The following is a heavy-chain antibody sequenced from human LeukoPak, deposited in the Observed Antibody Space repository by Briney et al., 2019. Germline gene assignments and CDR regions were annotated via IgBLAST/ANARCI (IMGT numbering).Heavy chain of an antibody. CDR3: VKDCSGGSCYLRPDY. D-gene: IGHD2-15*01. V-gene: IGHV3-23*01. Sequence: GGSLKLSCAASGFTFSSYAMSWVRQAPGKGLDWVSVISGSGGSTYYADPVKGRFTISRDNSKNTLYLQMNSLRAEDTAVYYCVKDCSGGSCYLRPDYWGQGTLVTVSS. J-gene: IGHJ4*02. CDR1: GFTFSSYA. CDR2: ISGSGGST.